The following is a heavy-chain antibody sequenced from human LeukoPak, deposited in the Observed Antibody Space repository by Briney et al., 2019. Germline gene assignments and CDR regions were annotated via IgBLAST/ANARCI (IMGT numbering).Heavy chain of an antibody. CDR3: VREGSGSTHYMDV. Sequence: GGSLRLSCAASGFIFPNAFMNWVRQAPGKGLEWVSSISAGSKSIDYADSVKGRFAISRDNAKNSLFLQMDSLRVEDTAVYYCVREGSGSTHYMDVWGKGTTVTVSS. CDR1: GFIFPNAF. V-gene: IGHV3-21*01. CDR2: ISAGSKSI. D-gene: IGHD3-10*01. J-gene: IGHJ6*03.